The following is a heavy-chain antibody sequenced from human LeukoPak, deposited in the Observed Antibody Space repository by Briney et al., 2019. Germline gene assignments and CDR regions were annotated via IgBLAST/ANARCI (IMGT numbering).Heavy chain of an antibody. V-gene: IGHV3-7*03. CDR2: VKPDGSDN. CDR1: GFTFSSYW. J-gene: IGHJ5*02. D-gene: IGHD2-15*01. Sequence: PGGSLRLSCEASGFTFSSYWMNWVRQVPGKGLEWVASVKPDGSDNFYVDSVEGRFTISRDNAKNSLYLQMNSLRAEDTALYYCAKAARVVVDSESDWFDPWGQGTLVTVSS. CDR3: AKAARVVVDSESDWFDP.